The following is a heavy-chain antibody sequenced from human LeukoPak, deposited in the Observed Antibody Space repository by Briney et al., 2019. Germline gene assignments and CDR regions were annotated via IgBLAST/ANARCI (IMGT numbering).Heavy chain of an antibody. V-gene: IGHV4-34*01. CDR1: GGSFSGYY. Sequence: SETLSLTCAVYGGSFSGYYWSWIRQPPGKGLEWIGEINHSGSTNYNPSLKSRVTISVDTSKNQFSLKLSSVTAADTAVYYCARVIGRVLLWFGGRFDYWGQGTLVTVSS. CDR2: INHSGST. CDR3: ARVIGRVLLWFGGRFDY. D-gene: IGHD3-10*01. J-gene: IGHJ4*02.